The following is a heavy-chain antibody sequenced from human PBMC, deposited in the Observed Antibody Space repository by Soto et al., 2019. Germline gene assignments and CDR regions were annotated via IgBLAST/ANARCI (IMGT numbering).Heavy chain of an antibody. J-gene: IGHJ6*03. CDR3: AKDITAYYDFWSGYSYYYYYYMDV. V-gene: IGHV3-23*01. Sequence: GGSLRLSCAASGFTFSSYAMSWVRQAPGKGLEWVSAISGSGGSTYYADSVKGRFTISRDNSKNTLYLQMNSLRAEDTAVYYCAKDITAYYDFWSGYSYYYYYYMDVWGKGTTVTVSS. CDR2: ISGSGGST. D-gene: IGHD3-3*01. CDR1: GFTFSSYA.